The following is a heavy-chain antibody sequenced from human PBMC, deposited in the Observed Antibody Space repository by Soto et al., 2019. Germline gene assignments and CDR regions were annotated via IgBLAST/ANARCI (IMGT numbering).Heavy chain of an antibody. CDR1: GYSFTSYW. J-gene: IGHJ3*01. CDR3: ARQKGGSGSYYRHAFDX. Sequence: PGESLKISCKGSGYSFTSYWIGWVRQMPGKGLEWMGIIYPGDSDTRYSPSFQGQVTISADKSISTAYLQWSSLKASDTAMYYCARQKGGSGSYYRHAFDXWGQGTMVTVSS. D-gene: IGHD3-10*01. V-gene: IGHV5-51*01. CDR2: IYPGDSDT.